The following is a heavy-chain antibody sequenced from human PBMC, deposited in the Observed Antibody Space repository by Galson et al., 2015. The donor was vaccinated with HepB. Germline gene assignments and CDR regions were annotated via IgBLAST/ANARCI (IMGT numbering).Heavy chain of an antibody. Sequence: SLRLSCAASGFALSSSGTHWVRQAPGKGLEWVAVISHDGVNDYFVDSVQGRFTISRDNSKNTVYLQMNSLRPEDTAVYYCAREGEIGYNWYFDLWGRGTLVTVSS. J-gene: IGHJ2*01. CDR2: ISHDGVND. D-gene: IGHD3-22*01. CDR3: AREGEIGYNWYFDL. V-gene: IGHV3-30*03. CDR1: GFALSSSG.